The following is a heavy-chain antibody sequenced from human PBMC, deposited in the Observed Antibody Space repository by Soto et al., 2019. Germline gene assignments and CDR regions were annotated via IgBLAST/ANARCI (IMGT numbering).Heavy chain of an antibody. CDR2: IRSKAYGGTT. V-gene: IGHV3-49*04. CDR3: TRVRSVCSGGSCYYVSHEEFDP. CDR1: GFTFGDYA. D-gene: IGHD2-15*01. Sequence: GGSLRLSCTASGFTFGDYAMSWVRQAPGKGLEWVGFIRSKAYGGTTEYAASVKGRFTISRDDSKSIAYLQMNSLKTEDTAVYYCTRVRSVCSGGSCYYVSHEEFDPWGQGTLVTVSS. J-gene: IGHJ5*02.